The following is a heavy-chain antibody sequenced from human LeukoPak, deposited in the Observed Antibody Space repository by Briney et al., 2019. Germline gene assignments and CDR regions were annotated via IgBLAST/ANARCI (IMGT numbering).Heavy chain of an antibody. CDR2: IYYSGST. CDR1: GGSISSSSYY. D-gene: IGHD3-3*01. CDR3: ARHRASEGIDY. J-gene: IGHJ4*02. Sequence: PSETLSLTCTVSGGSISSSSYYWGWIRQPPGKGLEWIGSIYYSGSTYYNPSLKSRVTISVDTSKNQFSLKLSSVTAADTAVYYCARHRASEGIDYWGQGTLVTVSS. V-gene: IGHV4-39*01.